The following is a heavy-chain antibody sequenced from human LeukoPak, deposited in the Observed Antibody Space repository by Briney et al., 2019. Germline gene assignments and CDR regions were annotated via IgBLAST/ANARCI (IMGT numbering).Heavy chain of an antibody. CDR3: ARVLGNGYSGFDLFNYGMDV. Sequence: GGSLRLSCAASGFTSDTYGLHWVRQAPGKGLEWVAAISYEGGNRYYANSVKGRFAISRDNLQTTLYLQMDSLGDDDTAVYYCARVLGNGYSGFDLFNYGMDVWGQGTTVTVSS. V-gene: IGHV3-30*09. D-gene: IGHD5-12*01. J-gene: IGHJ6*02. CDR2: ISYEGGNR. CDR1: GFTSDTYG.